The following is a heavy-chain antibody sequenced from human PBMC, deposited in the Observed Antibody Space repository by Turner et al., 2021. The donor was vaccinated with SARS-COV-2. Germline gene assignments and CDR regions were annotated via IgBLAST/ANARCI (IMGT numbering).Heavy chain of an antibody. CDR3: ARLPERYFFDY. J-gene: IGHJ4*02. V-gene: IGHV4-39*01. CDR2: IYYSGNT. CDR1: GGSITKNYDY. Sequence: LQLQESGPGLVKPSETLSLTCTVSGGSITKNYDYWGWIRQPPGKGLEWIGSIYYSGNTYYNPSLKSRVTISVDTSKSQFSLKLSSVTAADTAVYYCARLPERYFFDYCGQGALVTVSS.